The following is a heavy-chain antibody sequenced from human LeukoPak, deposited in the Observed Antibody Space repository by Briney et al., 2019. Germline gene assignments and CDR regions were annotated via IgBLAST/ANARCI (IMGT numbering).Heavy chain of an antibody. CDR3: ARVYGDYENWFDP. V-gene: IGHV1-2*02. Sequence: ASVKVSCKASGYTFTVYYMHWVRQAPGQGLEWMGWINPNSGGTNYAQKFQGRVTMTRDTSISTAYMELSRLRSDDTAVYYCARVYGDYENWFDPWGQGTLVTVSS. CDR1: GYTFTVYY. CDR2: INPNSGGT. J-gene: IGHJ5*02. D-gene: IGHD4-17*01.